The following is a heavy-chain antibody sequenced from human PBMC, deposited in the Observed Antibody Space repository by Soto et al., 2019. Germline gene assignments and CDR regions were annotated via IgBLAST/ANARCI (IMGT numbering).Heavy chain of an antibody. CDR1: GFTFDDYA. J-gene: IGHJ4*02. CDR2: ISWNSGSI. Sequence: EVQLVESGGGLVQPGRSLRLSCAASGFTFDDYAMHWVRQAPGKSLEWVSGISWNSGSIGYADSVKGRFTISRDNAKNSLYLQMNSLRAEDTALYYCAKGQWLVLDYFDYWGQGTLVTVSS. V-gene: IGHV3-9*01. D-gene: IGHD6-19*01. CDR3: AKGQWLVLDYFDY.